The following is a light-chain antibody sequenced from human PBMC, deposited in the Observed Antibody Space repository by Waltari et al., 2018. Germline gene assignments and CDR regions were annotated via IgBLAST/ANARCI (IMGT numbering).Light chain of an antibody. J-gene: IGLJ2*01. CDR2: QDT. V-gene: IGLV3-1*01. Sequence: SSELTQPPSVSVSPGQTATTPCSGATLGDKYTCWYRQQPGQSPVLVLYQDTTRHSGTLVRFSGSNSGNTPTLTIPGTQTMDESDYYCQAWDSYSVIFGAGTRLTVL. CDR1: TLGDKY. CDR3: QAWDSYSVI.